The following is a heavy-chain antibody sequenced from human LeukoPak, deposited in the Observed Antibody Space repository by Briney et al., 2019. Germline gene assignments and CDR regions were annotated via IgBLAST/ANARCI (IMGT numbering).Heavy chain of an antibody. Sequence: QPGGSLKLSCVGSGFTFAKYAMTWVREAPGKGLEWVSVISGSGNVTYYAESVKGRFTISSDNSKRTLYLQMDSLRADDTAIYYCAKDRAGANWGQGTLVLVSS. J-gene: IGHJ4*02. CDR1: GFTFAKYA. CDR2: ISGSGNVT. CDR3: AKDRAGAN. V-gene: IGHV3-23*01.